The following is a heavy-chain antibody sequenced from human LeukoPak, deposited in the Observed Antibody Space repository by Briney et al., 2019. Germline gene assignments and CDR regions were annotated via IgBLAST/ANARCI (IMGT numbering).Heavy chain of an antibody. Sequence: PGRSLRLSCAASGFTFSSYAMHWVRQDPGKGLEWVAVLSYDGSNKYYADSVKGRFTISRDNSKNTLYLQMNSLRAEDTAVYYCARDQDGSGSYYRSGHHYWGQGTLVTVSS. CDR1: GFTFSSYA. D-gene: IGHD3-10*01. J-gene: IGHJ4*02. V-gene: IGHV3-30-3*01. CDR2: LSYDGSNK. CDR3: ARDQDGSGSYYRSGHHY.